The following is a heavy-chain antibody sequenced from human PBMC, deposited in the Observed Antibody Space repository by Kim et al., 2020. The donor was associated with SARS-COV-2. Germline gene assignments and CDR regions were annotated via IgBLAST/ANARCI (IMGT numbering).Heavy chain of an antibody. V-gene: IGHV3-66*01. CDR2: IYRGGST. J-gene: IGHJ3*02. Sequence: GGSLRLSCAASGFTITRSYMSWVRQAPGKGLEWVSGIYRGGSTFYADSVQGRFIISRDXSEDTLYLQMNSLRAEDTAVYYCARDRGXRGPLDAFDIWGQGTMVTVSS. CDR1: GFTITRSY. CDR3: ARDRGXRGPLDAFDI. D-gene: IGHD7-27*01.